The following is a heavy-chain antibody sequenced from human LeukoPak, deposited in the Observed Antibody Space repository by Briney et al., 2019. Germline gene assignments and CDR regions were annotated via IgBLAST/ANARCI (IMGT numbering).Heavy chain of an antibody. D-gene: IGHD3-3*01. CDR3: AKGSKLLLITRDHYMAV. CDR1: GLTFSGYS. V-gene: IGHV3-30*02. J-gene: IGHJ6*03. CDR2: IRHDGSNR. Sequence: HPGGSLRLSCAVSGLTFSGYSMHWVRQAPGKGLEWVAFIRHDGSNRYYADSVKGRFTISRDNSKNTLYLQMNSLRAGDTAVYYCAKGSKLLLITRDHYMAVWGKGTTVTISS.